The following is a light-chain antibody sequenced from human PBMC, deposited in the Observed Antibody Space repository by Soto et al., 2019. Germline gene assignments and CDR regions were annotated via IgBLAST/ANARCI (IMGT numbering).Light chain of an antibody. V-gene: IGLV2-14*01. Sequence: SVLTQPRSVSGSPGQSVTISCTGASSDVGGYNYVSWYQQHPGKAPKLMIYEVSNRPSGVSDRFSGSRSGNTASLTISGLQAEDESDYYCISYTSSSTWVFGGGTKVTVL. J-gene: IGLJ3*02. CDR3: ISYTSSSTWV. CDR2: EVS. CDR1: SSDVGGYNY.